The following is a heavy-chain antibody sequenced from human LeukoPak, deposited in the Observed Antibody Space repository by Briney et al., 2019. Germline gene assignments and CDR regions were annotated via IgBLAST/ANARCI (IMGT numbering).Heavy chain of an antibody. Sequence: GGSLRLSCAASGFTLGNHGMHWVRQAPGKGLAWVAIIYSDGVNKYCADSMKGRFTISRDTSKNTLFLEMESLIIEDTAVYYCARHRGSVFKGYMDVWGKGTTVTVSS. CDR3: ARHRGSVFKGYMDV. CDR2: IYSDGVNK. J-gene: IGHJ6*03. CDR1: GFTLGNHG. V-gene: IGHV3-33*01. D-gene: IGHD2-8*01.